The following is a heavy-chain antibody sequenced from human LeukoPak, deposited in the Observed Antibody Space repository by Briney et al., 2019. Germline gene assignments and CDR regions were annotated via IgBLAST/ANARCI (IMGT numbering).Heavy chain of an antibody. CDR3: ARAKKAVAGFFDY. D-gene: IGHD6-19*01. CDR2: IYYSGSS. J-gene: IGHJ4*02. Sequence: PSETLSLTCTVSGDSISSYYWSWIRQPPGKGLEWIGYIYYSGSSKYNPSLKSRVTISVDTSKNQVSLKLSSVTAADTAVYYCARAKKAVAGFFDYWGQGPLVTVSS. V-gene: IGHV4-59*01. CDR1: GDSISSYY.